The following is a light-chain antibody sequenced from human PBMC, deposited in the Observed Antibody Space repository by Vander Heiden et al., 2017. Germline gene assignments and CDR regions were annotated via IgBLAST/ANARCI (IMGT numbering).Light chain of an antibody. CDR2: GAS. V-gene: IGKV3-15*01. CDR3: QQYNYWPPMYT. J-gene: IGKJ2*01. Sequence: ELVMTKSPATLSVSPGERATLSCRASQSVSSNLAWYQQKPGQAPRLLIYGASTRATGIPASFSGSGSGTEFTLTLSSLQSEDFAVYYCQQYNYWPPMYTFGQGTKLEIK. CDR1: QSVSSN.